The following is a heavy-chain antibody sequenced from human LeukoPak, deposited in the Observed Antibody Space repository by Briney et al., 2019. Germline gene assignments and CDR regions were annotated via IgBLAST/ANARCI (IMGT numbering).Heavy chain of an antibody. CDR2: ISWNSGSI. Sequence: QPGGSLRLSCAASGFTFDDYAMHWVRHAPGKGLEWVSGISWNSGSIGYADSVKGRFTISRDNAKNSLYLQMNSLRAEDTALYYCAKDLTVDYYDSSGYGGGEFDYWGQGTLVTVSS. CDR3: AKDLTVDYYDSSGYGGGEFDY. D-gene: IGHD3-22*01. CDR1: GFTFDDYA. V-gene: IGHV3-9*01. J-gene: IGHJ4*02.